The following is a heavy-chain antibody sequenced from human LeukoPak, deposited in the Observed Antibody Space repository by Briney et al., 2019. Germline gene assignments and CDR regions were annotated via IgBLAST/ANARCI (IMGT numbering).Heavy chain of an antibody. V-gene: IGHV4-59*01. D-gene: IGHD2-15*01. CDR3: ASSNFSGLFDY. Sequence: SETLSLTCTVSGGSISSYYWSWIRQPPGKGLEWIGYIYYSGSTNYNPSLKSRVTISVDTSKNQFSLKLSSVTAADTAVYYCASSNFSGLFDYWGRGTLVTVSS. J-gene: IGHJ4*02. CDR2: IYYSGST. CDR1: GGSISSYY.